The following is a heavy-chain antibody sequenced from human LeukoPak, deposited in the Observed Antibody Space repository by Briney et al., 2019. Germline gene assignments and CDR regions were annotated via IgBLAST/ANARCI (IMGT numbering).Heavy chain of an antibody. CDR1: GGSISSYY. D-gene: IGHD3-3*01. V-gene: IGHV4-59*12. CDR3: ARGGYDFWSGPLQYFDL. J-gene: IGHJ2*01. Sequence: SETLSLTCTVSGGSISSYYWSWIRQPPGKGLEWIGYIYYSGSTNYNPSLKSRATISVDTSKNQFSLKLSSVTAADTAVYYCARGGYDFWSGPLQYFDLWGRGTLVTVSS. CDR2: IYYSGST.